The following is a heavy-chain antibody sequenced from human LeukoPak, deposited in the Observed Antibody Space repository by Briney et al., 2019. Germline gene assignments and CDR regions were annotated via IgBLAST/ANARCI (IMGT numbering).Heavy chain of an antibody. V-gene: IGHV1-46*01. J-gene: IGHJ5*02. CDR2: INPSGGST. D-gene: IGHD4-17*01. CDR3: ARDGSGDFGAYTALFDP. Sequence: ASVKVSCKASGYTFTSYYMHWVRQAPGQGLEWMGIINPSGGSTSYAQKFQGRVTMTRDMSTSTVYMELSSLRSEDTAVYYCARDGSGDFGAYTALFDPWGQGTLVTVSS. CDR1: GYTFTSYY.